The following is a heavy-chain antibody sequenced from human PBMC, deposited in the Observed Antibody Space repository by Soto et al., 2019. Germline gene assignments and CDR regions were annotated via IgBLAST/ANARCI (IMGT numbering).Heavy chain of an antibody. V-gene: IGHV4-59*01. CDR1: GGSISSYY. Sequence: QVQLQESGPRLVKPSETLSLTCIVSGGSISSYYWSWIRQPPGKGLEWIGYIYYSGSTNYNPSLKSRVTISVDTSKNQFSLKLSSVTAADTAVYYCARAVLPATAPFDYWGHGTLVTVSS. CDR2: IYYSGST. J-gene: IGHJ4*01. CDR3: ARAVLPATAPFDY. D-gene: IGHD2-2*01.